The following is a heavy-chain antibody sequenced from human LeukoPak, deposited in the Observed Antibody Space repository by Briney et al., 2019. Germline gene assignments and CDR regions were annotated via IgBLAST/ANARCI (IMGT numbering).Heavy chain of an antibody. V-gene: IGHV4-39*07. J-gene: IGHJ4*02. D-gene: IGHD1-14*01. CDR3: ARKGELEGIYYFDY. CDR1: DDSISSSSYY. CDR2: IYYSGRA. Sequence: SETLSLTCTASDDSISSSSYYWGWIRQPPGKGLEWIGSIYYSGRAFYNPSLKSRVTISVDTSKNQFSLKLSSVTAADTAVYYCARKGELEGIYYFDYWGQGTLVTVSS.